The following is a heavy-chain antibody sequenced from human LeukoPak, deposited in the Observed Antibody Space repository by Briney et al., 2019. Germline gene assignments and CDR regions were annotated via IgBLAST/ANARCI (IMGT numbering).Heavy chain of an antibody. CDR2: ISWNSGSI. J-gene: IGHJ3*02. V-gene: IGHV3-9*01. Sequence: PGGSLRLPCAASGFTFDDYAMHWVRQAPGKGLEWVSGISWNSGSIGYADSVKGRFTISRDNAKNSLYLQMNSLRAEDTALYYCAASPGYCSGGSCFDDAFDIWGQGTMVTVSS. D-gene: IGHD2-15*01. CDR1: GFTFDDYA. CDR3: AASPGYCSGGSCFDDAFDI.